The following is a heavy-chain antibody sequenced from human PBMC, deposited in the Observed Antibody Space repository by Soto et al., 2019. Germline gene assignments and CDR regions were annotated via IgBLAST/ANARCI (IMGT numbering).Heavy chain of an antibody. CDR1: GFTFSTYA. CDR3: AKDPEKSFWSGPPAIYYYYYGMDV. V-gene: IGHV3-23*01. J-gene: IGHJ6*02. Sequence: GGSLRLSCAASGFTFSTYAMTWVRQAPGKGLEWVSYVTGRGGNTKYADSVKGRFTISRDNSKNTLYLQMNSLRAEDTAVYYCAKDPEKSFWSGPPAIYYYYYGMDVWGQGTTVTVSS. CDR2: VTGRGGNT. D-gene: IGHD3-3*01.